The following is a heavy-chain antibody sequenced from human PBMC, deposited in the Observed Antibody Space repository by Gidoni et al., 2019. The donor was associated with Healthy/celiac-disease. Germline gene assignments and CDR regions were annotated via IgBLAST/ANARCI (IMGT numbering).Heavy chain of an antibody. J-gene: IGHJ3*02. V-gene: IGHV3-23*01. CDR1: GCTFSSYA. CDR3: AKVGQDGAFDI. CDR2: TSGSGGST. D-gene: IGHD2-15*01. Sequence: EVQLLESGGGLVQPGGSLRLSCAAPGCTFSSYAMSWVRQAPGKVLERVSATSGSGGSTYYADSVKGRFTISRDNTKNTLYLQMNSLRAEDTAVYYCAKVGQDGAFDIWGQGTMVTVSS.